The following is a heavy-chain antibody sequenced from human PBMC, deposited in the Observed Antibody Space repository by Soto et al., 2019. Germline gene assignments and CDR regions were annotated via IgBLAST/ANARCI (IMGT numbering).Heavy chain of an antibody. CDR1: GYTFTSYG. Sequence: GASVKVSCKASGYTFTSYGISWVRQAPGQGLEWMGWISAYNGNTNYAQKLQGRVTMTTDTSTSTAYMELRSLRSDDTAVYYCARASRSGYSSSWYPSAEYFQHWGQGTLVTVSS. J-gene: IGHJ1*01. D-gene: IGHD6-13*01. CDR3: ARASRSGYSSSWYPSAEYFQH. V-gene: IGHV1-18*01. CDR2: ISAYNGNT.